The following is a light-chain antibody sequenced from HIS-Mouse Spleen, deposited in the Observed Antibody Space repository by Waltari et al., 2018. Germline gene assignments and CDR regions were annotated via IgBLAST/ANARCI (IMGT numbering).Light chain of an antibody. J-gene: IGLJ3*02. V-gene: IGLV2-23*01. CDR3: CSYAGSSTWV. CDR2: EGS. CDR1: SSDVGSYNP. Sequence: QSALTQPASVSGSPGQSITIPCTGTSSDVGSYNPVSWYQPHPGKAPKLMIYEGSKRPSGVSNRFSGSKSGNTASLTISGLQAEDEADYYCCSYAGSSTWVFGGGTKLTVL.